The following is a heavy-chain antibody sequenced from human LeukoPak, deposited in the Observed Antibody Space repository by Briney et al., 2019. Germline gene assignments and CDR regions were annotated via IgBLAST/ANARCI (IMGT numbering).Heavy chain of an antibody. Sequence: PGGSLRLSCAASGFTFSSYWMHWVRQAPGKGLVWVSRFNSDGRRTSYADSVKGRFTISRDNDKNKLYLQMNSLSAEDTAVYYYAREVYGSGSYYNYSDMDVWGKGTTVTISS. CDR1: GFTFSSYW. J-gene: IGHJ6*03. CDR2: FNSDGRRT. V-gene: IGHV3-74*01. CDR3: AREVYGSGSYYNYSDMDV. D-gene: IGHD3-10*01.